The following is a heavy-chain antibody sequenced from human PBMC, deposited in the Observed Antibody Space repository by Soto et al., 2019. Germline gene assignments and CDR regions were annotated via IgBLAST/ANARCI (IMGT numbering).Heavy chain of an antibody. D-gene: IGHD1-26*01. J-gene: IGHJ4*02. Sequence: QVQLQESGPGLVKPSQTLSLTCTVSGGSISSGGYYWSWIRQHPGKGLEWIGYIYYSGSTSYNYSNPSLSSRVTISVATSKNQFSLKLGSVAAAATAVYYCARTPLLWGQGTLVTVSS. CDR1: GGSISSGGYY. CDR3: ARTPLL. CDR2: IYYSGSTSYN. V-gene: IGHV4-31*03.